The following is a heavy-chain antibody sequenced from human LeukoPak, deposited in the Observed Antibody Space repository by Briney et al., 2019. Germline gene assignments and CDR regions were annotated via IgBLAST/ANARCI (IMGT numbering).Heavy chain of an antibody. V-gene: IGHV1-69*04. J-gene: IGHJ6*02. D-gene: IGHD2-2*01. Sequence: SVKVSCKASGGTFSSYAIIWVRQAPGQGLEWMGRIIPILGIANYAQKFQGRVTITADKSTSTAYMELSSLRSEDTAVYYCASIYCSSTSCYGHYGMDVWGQGTTVTVSS. CDR3: ASIYCSSTSCYGHYGMDV. CDR1: GGTFSSYA. CDR2: IIPILGIA.